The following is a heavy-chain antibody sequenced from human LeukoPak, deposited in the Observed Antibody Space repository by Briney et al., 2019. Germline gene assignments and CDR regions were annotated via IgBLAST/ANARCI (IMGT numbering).Heavy chain of an antibody. D-gene: IGHD3-10*01. CDR2: ISWDGGST. CDR3: AKGLGYGSGSYWRALDY. V-gene: IGHV3-43*01. Sequence: GGSLRLSCAASGFTFDDYTMHWVRQAPGKGLEWVSLISWDGGSTYYADSVKGRFTISRDNSKNSLYLQMNSLRTEDTALYCCAKGLGYGSGSYWRALDYWGQGTLVTVSS. J-gene: IGHJ4*02. CDR1: GFTFDDYT.